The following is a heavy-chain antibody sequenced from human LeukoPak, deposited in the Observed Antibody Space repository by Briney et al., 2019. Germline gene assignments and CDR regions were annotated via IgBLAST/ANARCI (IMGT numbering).Heavy chain of an antibody. D-gene: IGHD6-19*01. CDR3: ARGGGVAGFDY. CDR2: KFHSGST. J-gene: IGHJ4*02. CDR1: GGSISSGGYS. V-gene: IGHV4-30-2*01. Sequence: PSETLSLTCGVSGGSISSGGYSWSWIRQPPGKGLEWIGYKFHSGSTYYKASLKSRVTISMDRSNNQFSLKLNSVTAADMAVYYCARGGGVAGFDYWGQGTLVTVSS.